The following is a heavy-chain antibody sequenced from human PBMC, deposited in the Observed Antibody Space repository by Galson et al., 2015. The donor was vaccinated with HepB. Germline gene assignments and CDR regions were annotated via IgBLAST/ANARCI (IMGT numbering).Heavy chain of an antibody. CDR2: ISGSGGST. D-gene: IGHD3-22*01. Sequence: SLRLSCAASGFTFSSYAMSWVRQAPGKGLEWVSAISGSGGSTYYADSVKGRFTISRDNSKNTLYLQMNSLRAEDTAVYYCAKGIYYYDSSGYYSVDYWGQGTLVTVSS. V-gene: IGHV3-23*01. J-gene: IGHJ4*02. CDR1: GFTFSSYA. CDR3: AKGIYYYDSSGYYSVDY.